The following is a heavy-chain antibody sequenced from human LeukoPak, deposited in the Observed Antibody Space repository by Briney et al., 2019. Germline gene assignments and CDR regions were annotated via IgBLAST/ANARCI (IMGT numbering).Heavy chain of an antibody. Sequence: GGSLRLSCAVSGLTFSSYSMNWVHQAPGKGLEWLSYISSSGSTMYYADSVKGRFTISRDNAKNSLYLQMNSLRVDDTAMYYCTRGYDISDYWGQGTVATVSS. CDR2: ISSSGSTM. D-gene: IGHD3-9*01. CDR3: TRGYDISDY. J-gene: IGHJ4*02. V-gene: IGHV3-48*04. CDR1: GLTFSSYS.